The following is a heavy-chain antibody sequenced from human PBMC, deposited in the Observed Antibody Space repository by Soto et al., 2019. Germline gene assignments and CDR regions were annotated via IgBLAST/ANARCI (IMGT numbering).Heavy chain of an antibody. CDR1: GGTFSTAA. CDR3: ARDKDRPQLGGNSYYSMDV. J-gene: IGHJ6*02. CDR2: IMPILRTA. Sequence: QVQVVQSGAEVKKPGSSVKVSCKASGGTFSTAAISWVRQAPGQGLEWMGGIMPILRTADYAQKFQGRVTITADESTSTAYLELRSLRSEDTAVYYCARDKDRPQLGGNSYYSMDVWGQGTRVTVSS. D-gene: IGHD3-3*02. V-gene: IGHV1-69*11.